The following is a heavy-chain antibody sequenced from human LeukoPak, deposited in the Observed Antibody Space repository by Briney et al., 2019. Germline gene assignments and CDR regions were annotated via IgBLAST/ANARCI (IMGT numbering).Heavy chain of an antibody. CDR2: INDYTGNT. CDR1: GGSFTDYF. J-gene: IGHJ6*03. CDR3: ARGSAVAAAGYYYYYYMDV. Sequence: SETLSLTCDVFGGSFTDYFWTWIRQSPGKGLEWIGEINDYTGNTNYNPSLNSRVSISLEKSKNQFSLELRSVTAADTAVYYCARGSAVAAAGYYYYYYMDVWGKGTTVTVSS. D-gene: IGHD6-13*01. V-gene: IGHV4-34*01.